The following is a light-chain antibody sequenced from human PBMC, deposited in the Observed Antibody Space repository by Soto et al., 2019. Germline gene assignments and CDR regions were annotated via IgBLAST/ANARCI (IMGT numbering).Light chain of an antibody. J-gene: IGKJ5*01. CDR2: HAS. CDR1: QDIGTY. V-gene: IGKV1-13*02. Sequence: AIQLTQSPSSLSATVGDRVTLTCRASQDIGTYLAWYQQKPGKAPKVLIYHASTMESGVPSRFSGSGSGTDFTLSFSSLQPEDFATYYGQQVESYPTTFGRGTRLDIK. CDR3: QQVESYPTT.